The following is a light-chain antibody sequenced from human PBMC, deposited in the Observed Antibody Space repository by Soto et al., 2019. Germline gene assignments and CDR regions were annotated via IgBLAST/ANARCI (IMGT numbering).Light chain of an antibody. CDR3: QQSYTSPYT. CDR1: QSISRY. Sequence: DIQMTQSPSSLSASVGDRVTITCRASQSISRYLNWYRQKPGKAPSLLIYGASNLQRGVPSRFTGSGSGTEFTLTIRSLQPEDFAACYCQQSYTSPYTFGQGTKLEIK. CDR2: GAS. J-gene: IGKJ2*01. V-gene: IGKV1-39*01.